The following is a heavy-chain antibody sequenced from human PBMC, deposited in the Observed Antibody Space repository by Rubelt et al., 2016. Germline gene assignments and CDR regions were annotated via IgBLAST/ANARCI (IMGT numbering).Heavy chain of an antibody. D-gene: IGHD6-19*01. CDR2: INPNSGGT. CDR1: GYTFTGYY. J-gene: IGHJ4*02. Sequence: GYTFTGYYMHWVRQAPGQGLEWMGWINPNSGGTNYAQKFQGRVTMTRDTSISTAYMELSRLRSDDTAVYYCARVHLVRQWLVLGIPDYWGQGTLVTVSS. V-gene: IGHV1-2*02. CDR3: ARVHLVRQWLVLGIPDY.